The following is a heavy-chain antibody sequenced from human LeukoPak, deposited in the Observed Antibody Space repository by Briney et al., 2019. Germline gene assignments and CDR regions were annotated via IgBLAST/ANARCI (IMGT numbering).Heavy chain of an antibody. V-gene: IGHV3-33*01. D-gene: IGHD3-10*01. CDR2: IWYDGSNK. CDR1: GFTFSSYG. CDR3: ARDSLYYHGSGSTDY. J-gene: IGHJ4*02. Sequence: PGRSLRLSCAASGFTFSSYGMHWVRQAPGKGLEWVAVIWYDGSNKYYADSVRGRFTISRDNSKNTLYLQMNSLRAEDTAVYYCARDSLYYHGSGSTDYWGQGTLVTVSS.